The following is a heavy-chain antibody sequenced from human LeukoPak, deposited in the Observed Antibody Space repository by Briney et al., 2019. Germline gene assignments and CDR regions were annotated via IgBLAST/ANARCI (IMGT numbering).Heavy chain of an antibody. V-gene: IGHV3-15*01. CDR3: ATVGYCSGGDCAGFDY. CDR1: GLTFSKAW. J-gene: IGHJ4*02. CDR2: IKSKIDGGTT. D-gene: IGHD2-15*01. Sequence: GGSLRLSCGVSGLTFSKAWMTWVRQAPGKGLEWVGRIKSKIDGGTTDYASPVKGRFTISRDDSKNTVYLQMNSLKTEDTTVYYCATVGYCSGGDCAGFDYWGQGTLVTVSS.